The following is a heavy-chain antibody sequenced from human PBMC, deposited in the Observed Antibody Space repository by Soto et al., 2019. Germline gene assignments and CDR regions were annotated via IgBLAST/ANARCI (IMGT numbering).Heavy chain of an antibody. Sequence: GESLKISGNVSGDSXSNYWIGGVXQMPGKGLKSMEIIYPGHPDTTHSSSCXGQVTISADKYISTAYLQWSNLKASDTAMYYCAIADWSGGSSYSDYWGQGTLVTVSS. V-gene: IGHV5-51*01. CDR2: IYPGHPDT. D-gene: IGHD2-15*01. J-gene: IGHJ4*02. CDR3: AIADWSGGSSYSDY. CDR1: GDSXSNYW.